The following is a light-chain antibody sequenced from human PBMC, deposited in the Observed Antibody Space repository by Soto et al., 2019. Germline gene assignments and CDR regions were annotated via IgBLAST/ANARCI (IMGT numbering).Light chain of an antibody. CDR1: QSIGSN. V-gene: IGKV1-39*01. Sequence: DHQMTQSPSSLSASVGDRVTITCRASQSIGSNLDWYQQIPGKAPKLLVFAASSKPRGVPLRFDARGSGTDFRLSINSLQSEDFGVYYCKKTHTFAWTFGQGTKV. CDR3: KKTHTFAWT. J-gene: IGKJ1*01. CDR2: AAS.